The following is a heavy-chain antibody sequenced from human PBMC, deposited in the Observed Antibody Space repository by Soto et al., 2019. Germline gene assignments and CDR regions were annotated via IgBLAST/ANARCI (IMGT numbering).Heavy chain of an antibody. Sequence: EVQVVESGGGLIQPGGSLRLSCAASGFTVSSYYMTWVRQAPGKGLQWVAVVYTDGNGNYADSVRGRITVSRDSSKNTVFLQVNSLRAEDTAVYYCARVWGWHFDLWGRGTLVTVSS. D-gene: IGHD7-27*01. CDR3: ARVWGWHFDL. V-gene: IGHV3-53*02. CDR2: VYTDGNG. CDR1: GFTVSSYY. J-gene: IGHJ2*01.